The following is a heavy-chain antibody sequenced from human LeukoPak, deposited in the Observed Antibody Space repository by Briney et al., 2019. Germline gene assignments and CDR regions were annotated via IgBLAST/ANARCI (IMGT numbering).Heavy chain of an antibody. Sequence: ASVKVSCKVSGYTLTELSMHWVRQAPGKGLEWMGGFDPEDGETIYAQKFQGRVTMTEDTSTDTAYVELSSLRSEDTAVYYCATPGSGSYYPSWVYQHWGQGTLVTVSS. J-gene: IGHJ1*01. CDR2: FDPEDGET. V-gene: IGHV1-24*01. CDR1: GYTLTELS. D-gene: IGHD3-10*01. CDR3: ATPGSGSYYPSWVYQH.